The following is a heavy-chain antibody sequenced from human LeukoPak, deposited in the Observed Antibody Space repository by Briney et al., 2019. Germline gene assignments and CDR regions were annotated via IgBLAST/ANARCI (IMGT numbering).Heavy chain of an antibody. V-gene: IGHV3-9*01. CDR2: ISRNSGSA. D-gene: IGHD5-12*01. J-gene: IGHJ4*02. CDR1: GFTFDDYS. Sequence: GRSLRLSCAASGFTFDDYSMHWVRQAPGKGLEWVSGISRNSGSAGYADSVKGRFTISRDNAKNSLYLQMNSLRTEDTALYYYTKDRTYSGYDALDYCGQGTLVTVST. CDR3: TKDRTYSGYDALDY.